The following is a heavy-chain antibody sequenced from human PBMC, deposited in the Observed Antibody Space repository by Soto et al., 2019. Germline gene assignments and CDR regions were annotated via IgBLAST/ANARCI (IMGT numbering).Heavy chain of an antibody. CDR1: GFTFSSYA. CDR3: ARRGSGSYYDY. J-gene: IGHJ4*02. V-gene: IGHV3-23*01. CDR2: ISGSGDST. D-gene: IGHD1-26*01. Sequence: EVQLLESGGGLVQRGGSLRLSCAASGFTFSSYAMRWVRQAPVKGLEWVSAISGSGDSTYYADSVKGRFTISRDNSKNTLYLQMNILRAEDTAVYYCARRGSGSYYDYWGQGTLVTVSS.